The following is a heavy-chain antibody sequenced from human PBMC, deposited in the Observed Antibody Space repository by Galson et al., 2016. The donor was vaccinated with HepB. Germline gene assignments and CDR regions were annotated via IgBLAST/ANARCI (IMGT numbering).Heavy chain of an antibody. CDR2: IYGSGST. D-gene: IGHD2-8*01. J-gene: IGHJ3*01. V-gene: IGHV4-31*03. Sequence: TLSLTCSVSGGSINSGGYYWSWIRQDPGKGLEWIGYIYGSGSTRYNPSLKSRLTISGNTSKNQFSLKLNSVTAADTAVYYCASGVDAFDVWGQGTTVTVSS. CDR3: ASGVDAFDV. CDR1: GGSINSGGYY.